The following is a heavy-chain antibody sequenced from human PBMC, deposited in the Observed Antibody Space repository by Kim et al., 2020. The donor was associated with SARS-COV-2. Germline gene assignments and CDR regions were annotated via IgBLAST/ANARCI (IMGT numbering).Heavy chain of an antibody. CDR3: TTMDY. J-gene: IGHJ4*02. D-gene: IGHD2-2*03. V-gene: IGHV3-15*01. CDR2: PSGGTT. Sequence: PSGGTTDYAAPVKGRFTISRDDSKNTLYLQMNSLKAEDTAVYYCTTMDYWGQGTLVTVSS.